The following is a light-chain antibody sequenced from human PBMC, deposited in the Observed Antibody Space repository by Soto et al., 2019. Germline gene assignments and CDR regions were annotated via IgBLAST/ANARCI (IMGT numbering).Light chain of an antibody. CDR1: QSVSSN. CDR3: QQYNNWPLT. Sequence: EIVMTQSPATLSVSPGERATLSCRASQSVSSNLAWYQQKPVQAPRLLIYGASTRATGIPARFSGSGSGTEFTLTISSLQSEDFAVYYCQQYNNWPLTFGGGGKV. CDR2: GAS. V-gene: IGKV3-15*01. J-gene: IGKJ4*01.